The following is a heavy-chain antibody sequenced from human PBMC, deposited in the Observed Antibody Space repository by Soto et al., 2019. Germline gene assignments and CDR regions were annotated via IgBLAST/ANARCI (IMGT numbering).Heavy chain of an antibody. CDR3: ANPSRNGGFDY. CDR2: IYYSGST. CDR1: GGSISSGGYY. J-gene: IGHJ4*02. Sequence: QVQLQESGPGLVKPSQTLSLTCTVSGGSISSGGYYWSWIRQHPGKGLEWIGYIYYSGSTYYNPTLKSRVPIPGERSKNGSALKWSSVSPGDTAGYYCANPSRNGGFDYWAQGTLVTVSS. V-gene: IGHV4-31*03.